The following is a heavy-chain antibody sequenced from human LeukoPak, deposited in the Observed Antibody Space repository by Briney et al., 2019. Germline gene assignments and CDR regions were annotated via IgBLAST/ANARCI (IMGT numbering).Heavy chain of an antibody. V-gene: IGHV1-46*01. Sequence: GGSLRLSCAASGDTFTSYYMHWVRQAPGQGLEWMGIINPSGGSTSYAQKFQGRVTMTRDTSTSTVCMELSSLRSEDTAVYYCARGRHYYDSSDYYYEGDAFDIWGQGTMVTVSS. J-gene: IGHJ3*02. CDR2: INPSGGST. CDR3: ARGRHYYDSSDYYYEGDAFDI. D-gene: IGHD3-22*01. CDR1: GDTFTSYY.